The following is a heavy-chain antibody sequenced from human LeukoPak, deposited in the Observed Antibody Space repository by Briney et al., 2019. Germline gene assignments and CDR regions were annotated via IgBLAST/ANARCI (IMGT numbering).Heavy chain of an antibody. CDR1: GFTVSSNY. CDR3: AKNDIVVVVAAIHFDY. J-gene: IGHJ4*02. Sequence: PGWSLRLSCAASGFTVSSNYMSWVRQAPGKGLEWVSVIYSGGSTYYADSVKGRFTISRDNSRNTLYLQMNSLRAEDTAVYYCAKNDIVVVVAAIHFDYWGQGTPVTVSS. D-gene: IGHD2-15*01. V-gene: IGHV3-53*01. CDR2: IYSGGST.